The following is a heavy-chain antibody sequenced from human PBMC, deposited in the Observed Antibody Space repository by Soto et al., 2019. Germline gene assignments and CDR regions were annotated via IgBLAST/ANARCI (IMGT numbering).Heavy chain of an antibody. CDR2: IIPLFGTA. J-gene: IGHJ4*02. Sequence: QVQLVQSGAEVKKPGSSVKVSCKASGGTFSSYAISWVRQAPGHGLEWMGGIIPLFGTANYAQKFQGRVTITADESTSTAYMELSSLRSEDTAVYYCARRSYYYDSSGYVEDYWGQGTLVTVSS. CDR3: ARRSYYYDSSGYVEDY. CDR1: GGTFSSYA. V-gene: IGHV1-69*01. D-gene: IGHD3-22*01.